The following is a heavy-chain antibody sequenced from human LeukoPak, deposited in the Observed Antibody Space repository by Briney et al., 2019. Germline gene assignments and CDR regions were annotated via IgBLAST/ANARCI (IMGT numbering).Heavy chain of an antibody. CDR3: ARVHYSYYYLDV. Sequence: SETLSLTCAVYGGSFSGYYWSWIRQPPGKGLEWIGEINHSGSTNYNPSLKSRVTILVDTSKNQFSLKVSTVTDADTVVYYCARVHYSYYYLDVWGKGTTVTVSS. V-gene: IGHV4-34*01. D-gene: IGHD3-10*01. CDR2: INHSGST. J-gene: IGHJ6*03. CDR1: GGSFSGYY.